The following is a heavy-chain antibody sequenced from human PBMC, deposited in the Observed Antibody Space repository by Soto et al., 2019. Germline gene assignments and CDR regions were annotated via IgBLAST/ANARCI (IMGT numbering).Heavy chain of an antibody. V-gene: IGHV4-31*03. CDR2: IYYSGST. Sequence: QVQLQESGPGLVKPSQTLSLTCTVSGGSISSGGYYWSWIRQHPGKGLEWIGYIYYSGSTYYNPSLKSRVTISVDTPKNQFSLRLSSVTAADTAVYYCARGSYYDSSGYYDFWGQGTLVTVSS. J-gene: IGHJ4*02. D-gene: IGHD3-22*01. CDR1: GGSISSGGYY. CDR3: ARGSYYDSSGYYDF.